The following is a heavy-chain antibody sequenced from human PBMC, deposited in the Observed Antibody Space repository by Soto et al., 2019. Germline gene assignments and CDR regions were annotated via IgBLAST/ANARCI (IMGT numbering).Heavy chain of an antibody. CDR2: TYYRSKWYN. Sequence: SQTLSLTCAISGDSVPSNSAAWNWIRQSPSRGLEWLGRTYYRSKWYNDYAVSVKSRITINPDTSKNQFSLQLNSVTPEDTAVYYCARSMGIAARRNYYYGMDVWGQGTTVTVSS. V-gene: IGHV6-1*01. CDR1: GDSVPSNSAA. D-gene: IGHD6-6*01. CDR3: ARSMGIAARRNYYYGMDV. J-gene: IGHJ6*02.